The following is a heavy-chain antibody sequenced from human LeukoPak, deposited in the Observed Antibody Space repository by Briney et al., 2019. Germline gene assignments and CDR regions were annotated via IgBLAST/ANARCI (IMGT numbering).Heavy chain of an antibody. D-gene: IGHD6-19*01. Sequence: AGSLRLSCAASGITFSNDCMTWLRQAPGKGLEWVGRIYRSSNGETTDYGAPVKGRFTMSRDDSKNTLYRQMNSLKTEDTAVYYCTIYSRGSCPFWGQGTLVTVSS. CDR3: TIYSRGSCPF. J-gene: IGHJ4*02. CDR1: GITFSNDC. CDR2: IYRSSNGETT. V-gene: IGHV3-15*01.